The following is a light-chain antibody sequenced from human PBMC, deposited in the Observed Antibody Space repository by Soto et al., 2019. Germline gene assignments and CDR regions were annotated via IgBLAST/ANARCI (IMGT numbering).Light chain of an antibody. Sequence: DIQMTQSPSTLSASVRDRVTITCRASQTISSWLAWFQQRPGRAPKFLIYKASSLKNGVPLRFSGSGSGTQFTLTNSSLQPEDVAFYYCQQYDSYSPTFGQGTKVDIK. J-gene: IGKJ1*01. V-gene: IGKV1-5*03. CDR3: QQYDSYSPT. CDR1: QTISSW. CDR2: KAS.